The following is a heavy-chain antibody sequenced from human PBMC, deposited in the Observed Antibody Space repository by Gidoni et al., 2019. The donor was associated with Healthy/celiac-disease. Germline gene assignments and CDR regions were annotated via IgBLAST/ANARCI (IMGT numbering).Heavy chain of an antibody. CDR1: GFTFSSYG. V-gene: IGHV3-33*01. J-gene: IGHJ4*02. Sequence: QVQMVESGGCVVQPGRSLRLSCAASGFTFSSYGMHWVRQAPGKGLEWVAGIWYDGSNKYYADSVKGRFNISRDNSKNTLYLQMNSLRAEDTAVYYCARSGNSGSSFDYWGQGTLVTVSS. CDR3: ARSGNSGSSFDY. D-gene: IGHD1-26*01. CDR2: IWYDGSNK.